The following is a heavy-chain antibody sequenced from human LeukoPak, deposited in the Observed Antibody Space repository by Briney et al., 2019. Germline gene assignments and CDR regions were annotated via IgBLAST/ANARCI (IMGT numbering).Heavy chain of an antibody. CDR3: AKGPAMVRGTFDP. CDR2: IKQDGGEK. D-gene: IGHD3-10*01. CDR1: GFTFSSYW. V-gene: IGHV3-7*03. J-gene: IGHJ5*02. Sequence: GGSLRLSCAASGFTFSSYWMSWVRQAPGKGLEWVANIKQDGGEKYYVDSVKGRFTISRDYSKNTLYLQMNSLRTEETAVYYCAKGPAMVRGTFDPWGQGTLVTVSS.